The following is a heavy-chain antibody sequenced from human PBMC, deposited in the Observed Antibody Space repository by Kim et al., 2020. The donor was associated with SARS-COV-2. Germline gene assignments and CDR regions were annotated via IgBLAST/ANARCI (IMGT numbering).Heavy chain of an antibody. V-gene: IGHV1-24*01. D-gene: IGHD6-19*01. J-gene: IGHJ6*02. CDR3: AVSTAVAGTPGQYYYYYGMDV. CDR1: GYTLIELS. Sequence: ASVKVSCKVSGYTLIELSMHWVRQAPGKGLEWMGGFDPEDGETIYAQKFQGRVTMTEDTSTDTAYMELSSLRSEDTAVYYCAVSTAVAGTPGQYYYYYGMDVWGQGTTVTVSS. CDR2: FDPEDGET.